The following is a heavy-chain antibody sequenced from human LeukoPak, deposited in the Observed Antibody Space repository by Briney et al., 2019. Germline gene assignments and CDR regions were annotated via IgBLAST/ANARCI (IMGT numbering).Heavy chain of an antibody. V-gene: IGHV3-30-3*01. D-gene: IGHD1-26*01. J-gene: IGHJ6*02. CDR1: GFTFSSYA. Sequence: GRSLRLSCAVSGFTFSSYAMHWVRQAPGKGLEWVAVISYDGSNKYYADSVKGRFTISRDNSKNTLYLQMNSLRAEDTAVYYCARDTIVGATRFGLLDVWGQGTTVTVSS. CDR2: ISYDGSNK. CDR3: ARDTIVGATRFGLLDV.